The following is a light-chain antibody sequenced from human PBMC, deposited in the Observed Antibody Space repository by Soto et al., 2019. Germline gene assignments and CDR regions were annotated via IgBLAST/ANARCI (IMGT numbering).Light chain of an antibody. Sequence: DLQMTQSPSTLSASVGDRVTITCRASQSLSSWLAWYQQKPGKAPKLLIYKASSVESGVPSRFSGSGAGTEFILSISSLQPDDVATYYCQQFNNYPWTFGKGTRVEIK. J-gene: IGKJ1*01. CDR2: KAS. CDR3: QQFNNYPWT. V-gene: IGKV1-5*03. CDR1: QSLSSW.